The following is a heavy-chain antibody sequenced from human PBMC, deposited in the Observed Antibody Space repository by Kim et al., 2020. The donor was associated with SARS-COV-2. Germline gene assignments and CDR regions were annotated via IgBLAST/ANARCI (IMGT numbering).Heavy chain of an antibody. Sequence: GGSLRLSCAASGFTFSSYSMNWVRQAPGKGLEWVASISSSSSYIYYTDSVKGRVTISIDNAKNSLYLQMNSLRAEETAVYYCARPNHSSSGSSFDYWGQGTLVTVSS. CDR1: GFTFSSYS. D-gene: IGHD6-13*01. CDR3: ARPNHSSSGSSFDY. CDR2: ISSSSSYI. J-gene: IGHJ4*02. V-gene: IGHV3-21*01.